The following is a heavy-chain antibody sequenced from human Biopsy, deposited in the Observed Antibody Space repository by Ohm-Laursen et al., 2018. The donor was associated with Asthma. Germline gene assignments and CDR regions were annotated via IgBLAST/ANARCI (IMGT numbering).Heavy chain of an antibody. Sequence: GSLRHSCTAAGFDFSHYPMNWVRQAPGKGLAWVSSISRLSHFKYYSDSLRGRVTIYRDTAKSSLQLQMSSLRAEDTAVYFCARYFTIGSVCPFHFWGPGTLVTVSS. CDR3: ARYFTIGSVCPFHF. V-gene: IGHV3-21*01. CDR1: GFDFSHYP. J-gene: IGHJ4*01. CDR2: ISRLSHFK. D-gene: IGHD3-3*01.